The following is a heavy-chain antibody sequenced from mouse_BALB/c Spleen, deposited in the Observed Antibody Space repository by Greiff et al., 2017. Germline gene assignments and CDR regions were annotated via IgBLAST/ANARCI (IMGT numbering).Heavy chain of an antibody. V-gene: IGHV5-12-1*01. CDR3: ARLTTATFDY. CDR1: GFTFSSYT. D-gene: IGHD1-2*01. CDR2: ISSGGGST. J-gene: IGHJ2*01. Sequence: EVQRVESGGGLVKPGGSLKLSCAASGFTFSSYTMSWVRQTPEKRLEWVATISSGGGSTYYPDTVKGRFTISRDNAKNTLYLQMSSLKSEDTAMYYCARLTTATFDYWGQGTTLTVSS.